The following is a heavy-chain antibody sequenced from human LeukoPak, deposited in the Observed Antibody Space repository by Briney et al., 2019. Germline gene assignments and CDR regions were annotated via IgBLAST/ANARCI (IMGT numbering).Heavy chain of an antibody. Sequence: GGSLRLSCAASGFTFSSYAMHWVRQAPGKGLEWVAVIAYDGTNKYYADSVKGRFTISRDNSKNTLYLQMNSLRAEDTAVYYCAKDQWELTRYYYGMDVWGQGTTVTVSS. CDR2: IAYDGTNK. CDR1: GFTFSSYA. D-gene: IGHD1-26*01. V-gene: IGHV3-30-3*01. CDR3: AKDQWELTRYYYGMDV. J-gene: IGHJ6*02.